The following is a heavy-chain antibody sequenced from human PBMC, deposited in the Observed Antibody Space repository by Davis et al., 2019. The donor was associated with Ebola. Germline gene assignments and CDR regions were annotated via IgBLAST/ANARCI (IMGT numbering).Heavy chain of an antibody. CDR1: GFTFSVSA. Sequence: GESLKISCAASGFTFSVSAIHWVRQASGKGPEWVARIRTRSNNFATAYKESVKSRFTVSRDDSRNTAYLHMNSLRTEDTAVYYCTRLNYGHDYWGQGTLVTVS. CDR2: IRTRSNNFAT. J-gene: IGHJ4*02. D-gene: IGHD1-7*01. V-gene: IGHV3-73*01. CDR3: TRLNYGHDY.